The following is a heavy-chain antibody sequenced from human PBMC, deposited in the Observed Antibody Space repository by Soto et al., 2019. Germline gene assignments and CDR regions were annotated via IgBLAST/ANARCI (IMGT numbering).Heavy chain of an antibody. Sequence: PGGSLRLSCLASVYTFSDYCVHWVRQAPGKGLVWVSRITNDGRGTTYADTVKGRVTISRDNAKSTLYLQMNSLRIEDSAVYYCTRSRFPYYFDYWGQGVLVTVSS. CDR1: VYTFSDYC. CDR3: TRSRFPYYFDY. V-gene: IGHV3-74*01. J-gene: IGHJ4*02. CDR2: ITNDGRGT. D-gene: IGHD3-3*01.